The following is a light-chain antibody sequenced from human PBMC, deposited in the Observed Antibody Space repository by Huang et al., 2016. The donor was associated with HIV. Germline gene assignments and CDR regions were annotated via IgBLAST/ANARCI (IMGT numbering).Light chain of an antibody. CDR1: QRVSSN. J-gene: IGKJ1*01. CDR3: QQYNNWPRT. V-gene: IGKV3-15*01. CDR2: GAS. Sequence: EIVMTQSPATLSGSPGERATLSCRASQRVSSNLAWYQQKPGQAPRLLIYGASTRATGIPARFSGSVSGTEFTLTISSLQSEDFAVYYCQQYNNWPRTFGQGTKVEIK.